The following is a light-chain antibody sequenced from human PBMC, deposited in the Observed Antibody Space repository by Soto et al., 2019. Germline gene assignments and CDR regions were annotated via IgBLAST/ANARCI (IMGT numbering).Light chain of an antibody. Sequence: DIQMTQSPSSLSASVGDRVTISCRASQGINNDLGWYQQKPGKAHKRLIYEASTLQRGVPSRFSGSGSGTEFTLTISSLQPEDFATYYCLQHNDYPRTFGGGTQVAIK. CDR2: EAS. CDR3: LQHNDYPRT. J-gene: IGKJ4*01. CDR1: QGINND. V-gene: IGKV1-17*01.